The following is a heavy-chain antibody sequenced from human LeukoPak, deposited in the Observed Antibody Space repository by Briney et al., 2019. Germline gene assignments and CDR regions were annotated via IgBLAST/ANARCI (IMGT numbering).Heavy chain of an antibody. CDR1: GGSISSSSYY. CDR3: ARRGYYYGSGSRTNWFDP. D-gene: IGHD3-10*01. J-gene: IGHJ5*02. Sequence: SETLSLTCTVSGGSISSSSYYWGWIRQPPGKGLEWIGSIYYSGSTYYNPSLKSRVTISVDTSKNQFSLKLSSVTAADTAVYYCARRGYYYGSGSRTNWFDPWGQGTLVTVSS. V-gene: IGHV4-39*01. CDR2: IYYSGST.